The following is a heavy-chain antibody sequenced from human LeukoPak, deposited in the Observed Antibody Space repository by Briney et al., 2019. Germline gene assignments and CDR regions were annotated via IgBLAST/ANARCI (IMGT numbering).Heavy chain of an antibody. J-gene: IGHJ5*02. CDR2: IYSNGCT. Sequence: SETLSLTCTVSGGSISTDLYYWTWIRQPAGKGLEWIGRIYSNGCTDYNPPLKSRVSMSIDTSKNHFSLKMSLATAADTALDYCARGSGWNSFDPWGQGTLVTVSS. CDR3: ARGSGWNSFDP. D-gene: IGHD6-19*01. V-gene: IGHV4-61*02. CDR1: GGSISTDLYY.